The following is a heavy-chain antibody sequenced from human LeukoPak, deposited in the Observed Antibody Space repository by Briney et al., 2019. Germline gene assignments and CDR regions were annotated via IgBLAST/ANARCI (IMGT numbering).Heavy chain of an antibody. J-gene: IGHJ4*02. CDR3: ARGADSGYSSDN. CDR1: GFTVSSNY. V-gene: IGHV3-74*01. D-gene: IGHD3-9*01. CDR2: INSDGRST. Sequence: PGGSLRLSCAASGFTVSSNYMSWVRQAPGKGLVWVSRINSDGRSTNYADSVKGRFTISRDNAKNTLYLQMNSLRAEDTAVYYCARGADSGYSSDNWGQGTLVGVSS.